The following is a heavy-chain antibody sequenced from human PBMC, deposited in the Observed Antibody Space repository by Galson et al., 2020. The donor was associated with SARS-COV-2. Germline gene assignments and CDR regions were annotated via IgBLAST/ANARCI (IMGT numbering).Heavy chain of an antibody. Sequence: SETLSLTCTVSGGSVSSGSYYWSWIRQPPGKGLEWIGYIYYSGSTNYNPSLKSRVTISVDTSKNQFSLKLSSVTAADTAVYYCARVGSGSYYITDLYYYYGMDVWGQGTTVTVSS. J-gene: IGHJ6*02. V-gene: IGHV4-61*01. CDR2: IYYSGST. D-gene: IGHD3-10*01. CDR1: GGSVSSGSYY. CDR3: ARVGSGSYYITDLYYYYGMDV.